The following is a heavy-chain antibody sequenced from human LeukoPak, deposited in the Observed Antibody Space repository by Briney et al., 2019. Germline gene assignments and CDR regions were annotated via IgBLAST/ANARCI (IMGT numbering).Heavy chain of an antibody. Sequence: WGSLRLSCVGSGFTFNNYAMSWVRQVPGKGLEWVSTISDSGGDTHYADSVKGRLTIARDNSKSTLYLQLNSLTTDDTAVYYCANRRYSRGTYGFDVWGQGTTVTVSS. CDR2: ISDSGGDT. J-gene: IGHJ6*02. CDR1: GFTFNNYA. V-gene: IGHV3-23*01. D-gene: IGHD3-22*01. CDR3: ANRRYSRGTYGFDV.